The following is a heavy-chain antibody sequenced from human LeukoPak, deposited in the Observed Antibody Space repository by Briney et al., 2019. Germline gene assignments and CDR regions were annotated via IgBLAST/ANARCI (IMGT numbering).Heavy chain of an antibody. V-gene: IGHV3-30*19. CDR2: ISYDGSNK. D-gene: IGHD2-21*01. CDR1: GSTLSTYG. Sequence: GGSLSLSCQAPGSTLSTYGIHWVRQAPARGLGWVAVISYDGSNKYYADSVKGRFTISRDNSKNTLYLQMNSLRAEDTAVYYCARGGLWWDSQLNDYWGQGTLVTVSS. CDR3: ARGGLWWDSQLNDY. J-gene: IGHJ4*02.